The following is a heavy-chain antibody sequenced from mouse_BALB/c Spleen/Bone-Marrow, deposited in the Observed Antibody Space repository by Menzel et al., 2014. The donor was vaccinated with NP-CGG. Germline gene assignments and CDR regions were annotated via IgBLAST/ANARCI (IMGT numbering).Heavy chain of an antibody. CDR1: GYTFTSYT. V-gene: IGHV1-4*01. CDR2: INPSSNYT. D-gene: IGHD6-2*01. J-gene: IGHJ2*01. CDR3: ARVLRWSLDY. Sequence: AQLQESGAELARPGASVKMSCKASGYTFTSYTMHWVKQRPGQGLEWIGFINPSSNYTNYNQKFKDKATLTADKSSSTAYMQLSSLTSEDSAVYYCARVLRWSLDYWGQGTTLTVSS.